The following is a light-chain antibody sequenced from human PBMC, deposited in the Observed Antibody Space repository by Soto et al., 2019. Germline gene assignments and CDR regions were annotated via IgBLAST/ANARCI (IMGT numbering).Light chain of an antibody. CDR1: QSVYSS. CDR2: GAS. J-gene: IGKJ1*01. Sequence: ETVMTQSPATLSVSPGERATLSCRASQSVYSSLAWYQQKPGQAPRLLIYGASTRATGIPARFSGSGSGTEFTLTISRLQSEDFAVYYCQQYNNWPPWTLGQGTKVDI. V-gene: IGKV3-15*01. CDR3: QQYNNWPPWT.